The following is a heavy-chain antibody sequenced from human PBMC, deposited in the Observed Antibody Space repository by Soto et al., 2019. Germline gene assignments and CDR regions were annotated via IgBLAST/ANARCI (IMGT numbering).Heavy chain of an antibody. CDR2: IYSSGST. D-gene: IGHD2-8*01. V-gene: IGHV4-39*01. CDR1: GGSIGGNNYF. CDR3: TRGHFGARGFSTSDV. Sequence: SETLSLTCTVSGGSIGGNNYFWVWIRHSPGTGLEWLGTIYSSGSTYYNPSLKSRITMSLDTSKNQFSLNLGSVTAADTAVYYCTRGHFGARGFSTSDVWGPGTPVTVSS. J-gene: IGHJ6*01.